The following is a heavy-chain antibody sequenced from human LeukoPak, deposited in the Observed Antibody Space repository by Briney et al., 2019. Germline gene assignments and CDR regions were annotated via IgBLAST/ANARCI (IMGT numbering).Heavy chain of an antibody. CDR3: ARLIYSSSSVWFDP. J-gene: IGHJ5*02. CDR2: IYYSGST. D-gene: IGHD6-6*01. Sequence: SETLSLTCTVSGGSLSRSNYYWGWIRQPRGKGLEWIGTIYYSGSTYYNPSLRSRVTISVDTSKNQFSLKLSSVTAADTALFYCARLIYSSSSVWFDPWGQGTLVTVSS. CDR1: GGSLSRSNYY. V-gene: IGHV4-39*07.